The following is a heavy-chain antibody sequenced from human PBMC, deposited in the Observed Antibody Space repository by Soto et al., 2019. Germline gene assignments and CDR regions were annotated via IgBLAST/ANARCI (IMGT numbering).Heavy chain of an antibody. D-gene: IGHD6-19*01. CDR2: IYHSGST. V-gene: IGHV4-30-2*01. J-gene: IGHJ4*02. Sequence: SETLSLTCAVSGGSISSGGYSWSWIRQPPGKGLEWIGYIYHSGSTYYNPSLKSRVTISVDRSKNEFSLKVSSVTAADTAVYYCARAGRAVDFDYWGQGALVTVSS. CDR1: GGSISSGGYS. CDR3: ARAGRAVDFDY.